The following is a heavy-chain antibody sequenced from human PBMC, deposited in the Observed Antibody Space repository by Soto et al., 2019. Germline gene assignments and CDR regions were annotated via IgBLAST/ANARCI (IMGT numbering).Heavy chain of an antibody. D-gene: IGHD5-18*01. Sequence: EVQLAESGGGVVRPGGSLRLSCAASGFTFDDNGMSWVRQAPGKGLGWVSGINWNGGSTGYADSVKGRFTISRDNAKNSLYLQMNSLRAEDKALYYCARGRGYSYGWYFDYWGQGTLVTVSS. CDR2: INWNGGST. CDR3: ARGRGYSYGWYFDY. V-gene: IGHV3-20*04. J-gene: IGHJ4*02. CDR1: GFTFDDNG.